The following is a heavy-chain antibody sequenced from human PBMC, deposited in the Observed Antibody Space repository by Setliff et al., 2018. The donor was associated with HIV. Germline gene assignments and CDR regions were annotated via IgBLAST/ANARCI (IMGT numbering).Heavy chain of an antibody. Sequence: GGSLRLSCTASGFTFGDYAMTWVRQAPGKGLKWVGRIKSKTDGGTTDYAAPVKGRFTISRDDSKNTLYLQMNSLKTEDTAVYYCTTDPTMIVVGILDYWGQGTLVTVSS. CDR3: TTDPTMIVVGILDY. CDR2: IKSKTDGGTT. CDR1: GFTFGDYA. V-gene: IGHV3-15*01. D-gene: IGHD3-22*01. J-gene: IGHJ4*02.